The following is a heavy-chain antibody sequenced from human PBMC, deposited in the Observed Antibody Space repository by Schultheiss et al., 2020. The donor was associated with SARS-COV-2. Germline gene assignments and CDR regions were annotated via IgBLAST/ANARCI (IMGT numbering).Heavy chain of an antibody. Sequence: SETLSLTCTVSGGSISSGSYYWSWIRQPAGKGLEWIGRIYTSGSTNYNPSLKSRVTMSVDTSKNQFSLKLSSVTAADTAVYYCARDVKYSSSSDYYYYGMDVWGQGTTVTVSS. D-gene: IGHD6-6*01. CDR3: ARDVKYSSSSDYYYYGMDV. CDR2: IYTSGST. J-gene: IGHJ6*02. CDR1: GGSISSGSYY. V-gene: IGHV4-61*02.